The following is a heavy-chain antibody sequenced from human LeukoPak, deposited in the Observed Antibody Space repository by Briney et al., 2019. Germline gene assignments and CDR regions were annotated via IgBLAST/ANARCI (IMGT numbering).Heavy chain of an antibody. CDR2: INHSGST. CDR3: AREGFAWYSSSWYYFDY. D-gene: IGHD6-13*01. CDR1: GGSFSGYY. Sequence: SETLSLTCAVYGGSFSGYYWSWIRQPPGKGLEWIGEINHSGSTNYNPSLKSRVTISVDTSKNQFSLKLSSVTAADTAVYYCAREGFAWYSSSWYYFDYWGQGTLVTASS. V-gene: IGHV4-34*01. J-gene: IGHJ4*02.